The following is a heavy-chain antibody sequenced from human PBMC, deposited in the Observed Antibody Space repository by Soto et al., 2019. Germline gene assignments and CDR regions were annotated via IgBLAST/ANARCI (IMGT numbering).Heavy chain of an antibody. Sequence: PSETLSLTCTVSGGSISSYYWSWIRQPPGKGLEWIGYIYYSGTTNYNPSLKSRVTISVDTSRNQFSLRLSSVTAADTAVYYCAKSGITFGGDFVTRDAFDIWGQGTMVTVSS. CDR1: GGSISSYY. CDR2: IYYSGTT. CDR3: AKSGITFGGDFVTRDAFDI. V-gene: IGHV4-59*08. D-gene: IGHD3-16*02. J-gene: IGHJ3*02.